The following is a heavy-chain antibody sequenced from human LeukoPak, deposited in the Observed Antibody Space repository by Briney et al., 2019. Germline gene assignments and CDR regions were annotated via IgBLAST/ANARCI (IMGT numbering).Heavy chain of an antibody. CDR2: ISPRGDIT. J-gene: IGHJ1*01. CDR1: GFSFRSHG. D-gene: IGHD3-16*01. Sequence: GGTLRLSCAASGFSFRSHGMSWVRQAPGKGLEWVSGISPRGDITYYKDSVRGRFTISRDNFKNTVSLQLNSLRAEDTAMYYCAKDDDWGRFNHWGQGTLVTVSS. CDR3: AKDDDWGRFNH. V-gene: IGHV3-23*01.